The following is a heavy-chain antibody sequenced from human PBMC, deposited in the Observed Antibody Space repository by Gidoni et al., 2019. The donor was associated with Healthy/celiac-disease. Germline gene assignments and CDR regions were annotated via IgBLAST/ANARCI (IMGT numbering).Heavy chain of an antibody. J-gene: IGHJ4*02. Sequence: QVQLQESGPGLVKPSQTLSLTCTVSGGSLSSGRYYWSWIRQHPGKGLGWIGYIYYSWSTYYNPSLKSLVTISVDTSKNQFSLKLSSVTAADTAVYYWARGIVVVPAAMLRSSGWYYFDYWGQGTLVTVSS. D-gene: IGHD2-2*01. CDR2: IYYSWST. V-gene: IGHV4-31*01. CDR3: ARGIVVVPAAMLRSSGWYYFDY. CDR1: GGSLSSGRYY.